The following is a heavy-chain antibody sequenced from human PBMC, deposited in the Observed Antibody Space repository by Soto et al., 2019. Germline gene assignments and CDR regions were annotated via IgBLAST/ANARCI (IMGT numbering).Heavy chain of an antibody. CDR2: INHSGST. V-gene: IGHV4-34*01. J-gene: IGHJ5*02. Sequence: PSETLSLTCAVYGGSFSGYYWSWIRQPPGKGLEWIGEINHSGSTNYNPSLKSRVTISVDTSKNQFSLKLSSVTAADTAVYYCARGPLITIRGRRWFDPWGQGTLVTVSS. CDR3: ARGPLITIRGRRWFDP. D-gene: IGHD3-3*01. CDR1: GGSFSGYY.